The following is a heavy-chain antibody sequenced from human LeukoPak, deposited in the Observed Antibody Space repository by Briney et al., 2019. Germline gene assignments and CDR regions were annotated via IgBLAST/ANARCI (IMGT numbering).Heavy chain of an antibody. V-gene: IGHV1-69*13. J-gene: IGHJ4*02. CDR1: GGTFSSYA. CDR3: ARGPPGIVGANSLFDY. D-gene: IGHD1-26*01. CDR2: IIPIFGTA. Sequence: SVKVSCEASGGTFSSYAISWVRQAPGQGLEWMGGIIPIFGTANYAQKFQGRVTITADESTSTAYMELSSLRSEDTAVYYCARGPPGIVGANSLFDYWGQGTLVTVSS.